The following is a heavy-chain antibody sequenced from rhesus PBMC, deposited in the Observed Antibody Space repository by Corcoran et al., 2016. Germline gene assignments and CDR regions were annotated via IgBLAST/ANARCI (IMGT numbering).Heavy chain of an antibody. CDR3: ARDWCTGSGCSSLDV. V-gene: IGHV4-173*01. Sequence: QLQLQESGPGLVKPSETLSLTCAVPGGSISSNWWSWIRQPPGTGLEWSGRISGSGGRTSYNPSLKSRVTISTDTSKNQFSLKLSSVTAADTAVYYCARDWCTGSGCSSLDVWGRGVLVTVSS. J-gene: IGHJ5-2*02. CDR1: GGSISSNW. CDR2: ISGSGGRT. D-gene: IGHD2-21*01.